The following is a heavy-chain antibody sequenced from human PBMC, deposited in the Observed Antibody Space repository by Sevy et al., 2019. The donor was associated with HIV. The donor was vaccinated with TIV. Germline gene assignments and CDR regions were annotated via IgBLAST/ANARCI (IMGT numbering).Heavy chain of an antibody. CDR1: GITLKTYK. CDR2: ISFSGNYI. V-gene: IGHV3-21*01. D-gene: IGHD6-19*01. J-gene: IGHJ4*02. Sequence: GGSLRLSRVASGITLKTYKINWVRQTPGKGLEWVSSISFSGNYIYYADFAKGRFTISRDNARNSLYLQMISLTAEDTAVYYCATSSGWALDYWGQGSLVTVSS. CDR3: ATSSGWALDY.